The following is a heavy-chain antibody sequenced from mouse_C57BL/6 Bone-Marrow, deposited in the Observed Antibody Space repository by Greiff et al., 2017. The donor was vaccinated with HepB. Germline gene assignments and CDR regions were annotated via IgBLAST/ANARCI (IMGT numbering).Heavy chain of an antibody. CDR3: ARSITTVRGAMDY. Sequence: QVQLQQSGPGLVQPSQSLSITCTVSGFSLTSYGVHWVRQSPGKGLEWLGVIWSGGSTDYTAAFISRLSISKDNSKSQVFFKMNSLQADDTAIYYCARSITTVRGAMDYWGQGTSVTVSS. CDR2: IWSGGST. CDR1: GFSLTSYG. D-gene: IGHD1-1*01. V-gene: IGHV2-2*01. J-gene: IGHJ4*01.